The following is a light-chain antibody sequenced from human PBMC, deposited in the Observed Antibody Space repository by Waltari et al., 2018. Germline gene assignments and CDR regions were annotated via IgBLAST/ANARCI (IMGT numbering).Light chain of an antibody. CDR3: QQYYTTPLT. CDR1: QSVSYTASNKHY. Sequence: DIVMTQSPDSLAVSLGERATIHCKSSQSVSYTASNKHYLAWYQQKPGQPPILIIYWASNRDSGVPDRCSGSGSGTDFTLTSSSLQAEDVAVYYCQQYYTTPLTCGGGTKVEI. CDR2: WAS. V-gene: IGKV4-1*01. J-gene: IGKJ4*01.